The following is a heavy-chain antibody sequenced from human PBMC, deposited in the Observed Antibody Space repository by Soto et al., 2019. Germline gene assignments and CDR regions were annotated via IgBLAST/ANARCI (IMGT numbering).Heavy chain of an antibody. V-gene: IGHV5-51*01. D-gene: IGHD6-13*01. CDR2: IYPGDSDT. Sequence: GGSLKLSCKGSGYSFTSYWIDWVRQMPGKGLEWMGIIYPGDSDTRYSPSFQGRVTISVEKSISTAYLQWSSLKAPDTAVYYCARASTLAAGTELDDWGQRIL. CDR3: ARASTLAAGTELDD. J-gene: IGHJ4*02. CDR1: GYSFTSYW.